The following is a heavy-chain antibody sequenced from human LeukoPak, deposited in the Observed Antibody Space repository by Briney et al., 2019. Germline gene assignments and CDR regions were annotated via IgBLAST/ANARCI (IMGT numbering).Heavy chain of an antibody. V-gene: IGHV4-38-2*02. D-gene: IGHD6-19*01. J-gene: IGHJ3*02. CDR1: GDSISSSYF. Sequence: SETLSLTCYVSGDSISSSYFWGWIRQPPGTGLEWIGSISHSGSTNYNPSLKSRVTISVDTSKNQFSLKLSSVTAADTAVYYCARVRRLVRAFDIWGQGTMVTVSS. CDR2: ISHSGST. CDR3: ARVRRLVRAFDI.